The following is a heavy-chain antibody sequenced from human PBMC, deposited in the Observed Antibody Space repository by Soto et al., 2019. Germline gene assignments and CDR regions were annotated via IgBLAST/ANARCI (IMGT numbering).Heavy chain of an antibody. Sequence: QVQLLQSGSEVKKPGSSVKVSCRASGGSLSSYPVTWVRQAPGQGLEWMGRIIPIVGLTNYAQKFQGRVTIPAEKSTSIACMELSRPRSDETAVYYCARATGGHDASGNYMDVWGKGNTVIVSS. J-gene: IGHJ6*03. CDR3: ARATGGHDASGNYMDV. D-gene: IGHD2-8*02. CDR2: IIPIVGLT. CDR1: GGSLSSYP. V-gene: IGHV1-69*02.